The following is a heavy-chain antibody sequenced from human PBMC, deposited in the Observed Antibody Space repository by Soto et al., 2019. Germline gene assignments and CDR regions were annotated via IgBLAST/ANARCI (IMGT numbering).Heavy chain of an antibody. Sequence: SETLSLTCTVSGGSISSYYWSWIRQPPGKGLEWIGYIYYSGSTNYNPSLKSRVTISVDTSKNQFSLKLSSVTAADTAVYYCARVSADYCSSTSCYSKNGYGLDVWGQGTTVTVSS. CDR3: ARVSADYCSSTSCYSKNGYGLDV. J-gene: IGHJ6*02. CDR2: IYYSGST. D-gene: IGHD2-2*01. V-gene: IGHV4-59*12. CDR1: GGSISSYY.